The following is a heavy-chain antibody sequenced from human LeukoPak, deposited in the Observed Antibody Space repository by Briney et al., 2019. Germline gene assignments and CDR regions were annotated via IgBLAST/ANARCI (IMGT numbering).Heavy chain of an antibody. Sequence: PSETLSLTCTVSGYSISSGYYWGWIRQPPGKGLEWIGSIYHSGSTYYNPSLKSRVTISVDTSKNQFSLKLSSVTAADTAVYYCARYRPLERYFDYWGQGTLVTVSS. CDR2: IYHSGST. CDR3: ARYRPLERYFDY. J-gene: IGHJ4*02. CDR1: GYSISSGYY. D-gene: IGHD3-3*01. V-gene: IGHV4-38-2*02.